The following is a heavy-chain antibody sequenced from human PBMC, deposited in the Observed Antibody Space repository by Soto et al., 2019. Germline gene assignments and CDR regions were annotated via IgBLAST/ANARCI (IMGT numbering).Heavy chain of an antibody. V-gene: IGHV1-2*02. D-gene: IGHD6-6*01. Sequence: ASVKVSCKASGYTFTGYYMHWVRQAPGQGLEWMGWINPNSGGTNYAQKFQGRVTMTRDTSISTAHMELSRLRSDDTAVYYCARGDLRQHSSSTKFDYWGQGTLVTVSS. CDR3: ARGDLRQHSSSTKFDY. CDR2: INPNSGGT. CDR1: GYTFTGYY. J-gene: IGHJ4*02.